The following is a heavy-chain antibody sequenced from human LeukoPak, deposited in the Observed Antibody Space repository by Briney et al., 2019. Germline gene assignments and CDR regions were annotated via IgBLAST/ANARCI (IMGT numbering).Heavy chain of an antibody. CDR1: GGSISSYY. CDR2: IYYSGST. J-gene: IGHJ3*02. CDR3: ARVRGNYYGSGSYYTKPTDFDI. V-gene: IGHV4-59*01. Sequence: SETLSLTCSVSGGSISSYYWSWIRQPPGKGLEWIGYIYYSGSTNYNPSLKSRVTISVDTSKNQFSLKLSSVTAADTAVYYCARVRGNYYGSGSYYTKPTDFDIWGQGTMVTVSS. D-gene: IGHD3-10*01.